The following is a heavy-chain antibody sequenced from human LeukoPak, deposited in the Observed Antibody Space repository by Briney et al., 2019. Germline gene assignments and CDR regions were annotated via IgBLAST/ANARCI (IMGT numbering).Heavy chain of an antibody. Sequence: SVKLSCKASGGTFSSYAISWVRQDPGQGLEWMGRIIPILGIANYAQKFQGRVTITADKSTSTAYMELSSLRSEDTAVYYCARDLDSTGALDYWGQGTLVTVSS. D-gene: IGHD3-22*01. CDR3: ARDLDSTGALDY. CDR1: GGTFSSYA. CDR2: IIPILGIA. J-gene: IGHJ4*02. V-gene: IGHV1-69*04.